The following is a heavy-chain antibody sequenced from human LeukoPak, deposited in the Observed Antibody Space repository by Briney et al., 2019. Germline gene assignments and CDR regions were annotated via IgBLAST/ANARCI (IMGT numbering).Heavy chain of an antibody. Sequence: ASVKVSCKASGYTFTDYYIHWVRQAPGQGLEWMGWINPNSGDTNYAQKFQGRVTMTRDTSISTTYMELSSLTSEDTAVYYCATSGGDYCYYSLDVWGKGTPVTISS. V-gene: IGHV1-2*02. CDR3: ATSGGDYCYYSLDV. D-gene: IGHD3-10*01. CDR2: INPNSGDT. CDR1: GYTFTDYY. J-gene: IGHJ6*03.